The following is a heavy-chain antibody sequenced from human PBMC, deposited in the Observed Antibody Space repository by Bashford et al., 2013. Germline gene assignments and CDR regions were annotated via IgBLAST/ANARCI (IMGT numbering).Heavy chain of an antibody. CDR3: ARALSGDEDIVVVVAATHYYYGMDV. Sequence: GSLRLSCAASGFTVSSNYMSWVRQAPGKGLEWVSVIYSGGSTYYADSVKGRFTISRDNSKNTLYLQMNSLRAEDTAVYYCARALSGDEDIVVVVAATHYYYGMDVWGQGTTVTVSS. CDR2: IYSGGST. V-gene: IGHV3-66*01. CDR1: GFTVSSNY. D-gene: IGHD2-15*01. J-gene: IGHJ6*02.